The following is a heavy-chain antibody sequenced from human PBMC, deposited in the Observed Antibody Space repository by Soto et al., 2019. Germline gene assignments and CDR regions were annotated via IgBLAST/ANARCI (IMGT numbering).Heavy chain of an antibody. Sequence: SETLSLTCTVSGGSISSSSYYWGWIRQPPGKGLEWIGSIYYSGSTYYNPSLKSRVTISVDTSKNQFSLKLSSVTAADTAVYYCARDPYSSSSLLDYWGQGTLVTVSS. CDR1: GGSISSSSYY. CDR2: IYYSGST. J-gene: IGHJ4*02. V-gene: IGHV4-39*02. CDR3: ARDPYSSSSLLDY. D-gene: IGHD6-6*01.